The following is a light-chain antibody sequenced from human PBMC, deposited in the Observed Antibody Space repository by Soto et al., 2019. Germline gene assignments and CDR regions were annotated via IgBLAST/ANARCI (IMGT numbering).Light chain of an antibody. J-gene: IGKJ5*01. V-gene: IGKV3-15*01. CDR2: GAS. Sequence: EIVLRQSPATLSLSPGERATLSCRASQSVSSSYLAWYQQKPGQAPRLLIYGASTRATGVTARFRGGGSGTEFTLTISSLQSEDSAVYYCQQYHKWPPITFGQGTRLEIK. CDR3: QQYHKWPPIT. CDR1: QSVSSSY.